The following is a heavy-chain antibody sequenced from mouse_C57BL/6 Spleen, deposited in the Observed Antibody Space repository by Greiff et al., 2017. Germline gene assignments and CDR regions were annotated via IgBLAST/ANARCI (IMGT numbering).Heavy chain of an antibody. CDR3: TRYPSTTVVATRAWFAY. CDR2: IYPGNSDT. Sequence: EVQLQQSGTVLARPGASVKMSCKTSGYTFTSYWMHWVKQRPGQGLAWIGAIYPGNSDTSYNQKFKGKAKLTAVTSASTAYMELSSLTNEDSAVYYCTRYPSTTVVATRAWFAYWGQGTLVTVSA. D-gene: IGHD1-1*01. J-gene: IGHJ3*01. V-gene: IGHV1-5*01. CDR1: GYTFTSYW.